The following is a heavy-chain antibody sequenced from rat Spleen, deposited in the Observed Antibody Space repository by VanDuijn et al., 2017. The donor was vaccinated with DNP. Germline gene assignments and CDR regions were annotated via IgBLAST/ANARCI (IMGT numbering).Heavy chain of an antibody. CDR3: ARAKYSSHYWYFDF. D-gene: IGHD1-2*01. Sequence: EVQLVESGGDLVQPGRSLKLSCVASGFTVNNLWMAWIRQVPGKGLEWVAAIISSGGSTYYPNSVKGRFTISSDNAKNTLYLQMNSLRSEDTATYYCARAKYSSHYWYFDFWGPGTMVTVSS. J-gene: IGHJ1*01. CDR1: GFTVNNLW. CDR2: IISSGGST. V-gene: IGHV5-31*01.